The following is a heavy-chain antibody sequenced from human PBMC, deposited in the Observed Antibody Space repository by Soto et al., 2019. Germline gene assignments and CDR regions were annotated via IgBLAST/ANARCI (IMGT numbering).Heavy chain of an antibody. D-gene: IGHD2-2*01. CDR3: AASLCSSTSCYYYYYGMDV. Sequence: QMQLVQSGPEVKKPGTSVKVSCKASGFTFTSSAVQWVRQARGQRLEWIGWIVVGSGNTNYAQKFQERVTITRDMSTSTAYMELSSLRSEDTAVYYCAASLCSSTSCYYYYYGMDVWGQGTTVTVSS. CDR1: GFTFTSSA. V-gene: IGHV1-58*01. CDR2: IVVGSGNT. J-gene: IGHJ6*02.